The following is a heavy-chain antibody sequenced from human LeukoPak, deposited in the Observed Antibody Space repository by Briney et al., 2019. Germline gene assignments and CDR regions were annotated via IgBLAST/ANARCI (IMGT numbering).Heavy chain of an antibody. D-gene: IGHD2-2*01. V-gene: IGHV1-2*02. J-gene: IGHJ4*02. CDR3: ARLADCSSSSCRSFDY. CDR1: GYPFTGYY. Sequence: ASVKVSCKASGYPFTGYYLHWVRQAPGQGLEWMGWINPNSGFTNYAQKFQGRVTMTRNTSISTAYMELSRLRSDDTAVYYCARLADCSSSSCRSFDYWGQGTLVTVSS. CDR2: INPNSGFT.